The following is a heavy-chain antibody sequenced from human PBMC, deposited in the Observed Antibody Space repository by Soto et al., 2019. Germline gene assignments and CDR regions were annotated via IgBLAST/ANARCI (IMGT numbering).Heavy chain of an antibody. V-gene: IGHV4-39*01. J-gene: IGHJ6*03. Sequence: SETLSLTCTVSGGSISSSSYYWGWIRQPPGKGLEWIGSIYYSGSTYYNPSLKSRGTISVDTSKNQFSLKLSSVTAADTAVYYCARGSGSYYYYYYMDVWGKGTTVTVSS. CDR2: IYYSGST. CDR1: GGSISSSSYY. CDR3: ARGSGSYYYYYYMDV. D-gene: IGHD1-26*01.